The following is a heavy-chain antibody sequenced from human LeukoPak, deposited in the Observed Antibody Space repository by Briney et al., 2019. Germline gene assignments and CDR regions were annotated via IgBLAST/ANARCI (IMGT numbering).Heavy chain of an antibody. D-gene: IGHD6-13*01. CDR1: GYTFTSYD. Sequence: ASVKVSCKASGYTFTSYDINWVRQATGQGLEWMGWMNPNSGNTGYAQKFQGRVTMTRNTSISTAYMELSSLRSEDTAVYYCARGKAAAGTGYYYMDAWGKGTTVTVSS. CDR2: MNPNSGNT. J-gene: IGHJ6*03. V-gene: IGHV1-8*01. CDR3: ARGKAAAGTGYYYMDA.